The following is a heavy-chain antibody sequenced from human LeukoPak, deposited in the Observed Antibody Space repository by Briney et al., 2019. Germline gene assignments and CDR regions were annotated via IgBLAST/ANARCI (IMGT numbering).Heavy chain of an antibody. J-gene: IGHJ3*02. CDR3: ARQWLRVYYGDYDDCDAFDI. D-gene: IGHD4-17*01. CDR2: LYYSGST. CDR1: GGSISSSSYY. V-gene: IGHV4-39*01. Sequence: SETLSLTCTVSGGSISSSSYYWGWIRQPPGKGLEWIGSLYYSGSTYYNPSLKSRVTISVDTSKNQFSLKLSSVTAADTAVYYRARQWLRVYYGDYDDCDAFDIWGQGTMVTVSS.